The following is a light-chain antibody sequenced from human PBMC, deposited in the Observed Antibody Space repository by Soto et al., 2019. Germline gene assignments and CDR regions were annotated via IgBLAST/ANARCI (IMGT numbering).Light chain of an antibody. CDR1: SSDVGGYNY. CDR3: NSYAGSNNMI. V-gene: IGLV2-8*01. Sequence: QSALTQPPSASGSPGQSVTISCTGTSSDVGGYNYVSWFQQHPGEAPKLIIYEVSERPSGVPERFYGSKSGNTASLTVSGLRPEDEADYYCNSYAGSNNMIFGGGTKLNVL. CDR2: EVS. J-gene: IGLJ2*01.